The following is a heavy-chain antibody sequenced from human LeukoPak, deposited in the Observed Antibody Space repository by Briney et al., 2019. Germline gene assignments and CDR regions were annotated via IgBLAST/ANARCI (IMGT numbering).Heavy chain of an antibody. V-gene: IGHV1-2*06. CDR3: ARDVEARTWGLGNY. CDR1: GYTFTGYY. Sequence: ASVKVSCKASGYTFTGYYMHWMRQAPVQGPEWMGRINPNSGGTNYAQRFQGRVTLTSDTSISTAYMELNNLRSDDTAVYYCARDVEARTWGLGNYWGQGTLVTVSS. J-gene: IGHJ4*02. D-gene: IGHD7-27*01. CDR2: INPNSGGT.